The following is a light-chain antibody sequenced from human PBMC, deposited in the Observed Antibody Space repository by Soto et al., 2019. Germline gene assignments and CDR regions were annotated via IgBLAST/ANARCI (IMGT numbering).Light chain of an antibody. V-gene: IGLV3-9*01. Sequence: SYELTQPLSVSVALGQTATITCGGNNIGSENVHWYHQKPGQAPVLVIYRDTNRPSGIPERFSGSNSGNTATLTISRAQAGDEADYYCQVWDSSTQVFGGGTQLTVL. CDR2: RDT. CDR1: NIGSEN. CDR3: QVWDSSTQV. J-gene: IGLJ7*01.